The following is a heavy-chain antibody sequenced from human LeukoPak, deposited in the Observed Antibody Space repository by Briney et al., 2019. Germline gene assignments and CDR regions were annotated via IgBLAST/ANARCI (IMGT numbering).Heavy chain of an antibody. Sequence: GASVKVSCKASGGTFSSYAISWVRQAPGQGLEWMGGIIPIFGTANYAQKFQGRVTITADESTSTAYMELSSLRSEDTAVYYCARRYCSSTSCYSVGVWFDPWGQGTLVTVSS. J-gene: IGHJ5*02. CDR1: GGTFSSYA. D-gene: IGHD2-2*01. CDR2: IIPIFGTA. CDR3: ARRYCSSTSCYSVGVWFDP. V-gene: IGHV1-69*13.